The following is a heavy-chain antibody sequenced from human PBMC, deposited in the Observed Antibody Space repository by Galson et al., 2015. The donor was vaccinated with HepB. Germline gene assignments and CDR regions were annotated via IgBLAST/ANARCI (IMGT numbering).Heavy chain of an antibody. D-gene: IGHD1-26*01. CDR1: GYTFTNYH. V-gene: IGHV1-46*01. CDR2: INPSGGST. J-gene: IGHJ4*02. CDR3: ARVEAVGASGSDY. Sequence: SVKVSCKASGYTFTNYHIHWVRQAPGQGLEWMGIINPSGGSTSYAQKFQGRVTMTRDTSTSTVYMELSSLRSEDTALYYCARVEAVGASGSDYWGQGTLVTVSS.